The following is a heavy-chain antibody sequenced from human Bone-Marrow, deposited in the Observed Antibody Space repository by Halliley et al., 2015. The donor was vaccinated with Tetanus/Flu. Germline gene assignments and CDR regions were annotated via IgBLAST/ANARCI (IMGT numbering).Heavy chain of an antibody. V-gene: IGHV1-3*01. J-gene: IGHJ4*02. Sequence: WRGWINGGTGNTKYSQKFQGRVTIPSDTSATTAYMELSSLGFEDTAVYYCARGCCRNSRSLGGFWGQGTLVTVS. CDR2: INGGTGNT. D-gene: IGHD6-25*01. CDR3: ARGCCRNSRSLGGF.